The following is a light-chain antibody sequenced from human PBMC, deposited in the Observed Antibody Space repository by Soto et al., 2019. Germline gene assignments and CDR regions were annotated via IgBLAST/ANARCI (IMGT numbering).Light chain of an antibody. J-gene: IGKJ2*01. V-gene: IGKV1-5*03. CDR2: KAS. Sequence: DIPMTQSPSTLSASVGDRVTITCRASQSINSYLAWYQQKPGKAPKVLIYKASSLKSGVPSRFSGSGSGTDFTLTISSLQPDDFATYYCQQYNTYPYTFGQGTKLEIK. CDR3: QQYNTYPYT. CDR1: QSINSY.